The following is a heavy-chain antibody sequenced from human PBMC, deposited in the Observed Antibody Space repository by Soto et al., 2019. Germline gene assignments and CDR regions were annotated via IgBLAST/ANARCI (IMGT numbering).Heavy chain of an antibody. V-gene: IGHV3-23*01. CDR1: GFTFSSYG. CDR2: ISNSGSEI. D-gene: IGHD6-25*01. J-gene: IGHJ4*02. Sequence: GGSLRPSCAASGFTFSSYGMSWVRQAPGKGLEWVSSISNSGSEIFYAASVKGRFTISRDSSKNTLYLEMSSLSPEDTAVYYCVRRGYNWQFSDYWGQGTLVTVSS. CDR3: VRRGYNWQFSDY.